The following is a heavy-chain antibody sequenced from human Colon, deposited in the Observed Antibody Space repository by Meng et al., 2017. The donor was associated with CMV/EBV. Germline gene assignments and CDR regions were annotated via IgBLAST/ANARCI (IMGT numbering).Heavy chain of an antibody. CDR3: AIKLGLAVADKREASSLGY. V-gene: IGHV1-2*02. CDR1: GYTFTGYF. Sequence: VKVSCKASGYTFTGYFIQWVRQAPGQGLEWMGWMNPNHGGAQYAPKFQGRVTMNRDTATTTAYMELSGLTSDDTAVYYCAIKLGLAVADKREASSLGYWGQGTLVTVSS. CDR2: MNPNHGGA. D-gene: IGHD6-19*01. J-gene: IGHJ4*02.